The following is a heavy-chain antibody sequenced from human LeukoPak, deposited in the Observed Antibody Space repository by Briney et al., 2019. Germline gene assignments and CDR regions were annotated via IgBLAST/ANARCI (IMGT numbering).Heavy chain of an antibody. Sequence: SVKVSSKASRGTFSSYAISWVRQAPGQGLEWMGGIIPIFGTANYAQRFQGRVTITADESTSTAYMEVSSLRAEDTAVYYCAIPRDHYYDSRRLQKRGAFDVWGQGTMVTVSS. CDR3: AIPRDHYYDSRRLQKRGAFDV. J-gene: IGHJ3*01. V-gene: IGHV1-69*01. D-gene: IGHD3-22*01. CDR2: IIPIFGTA. CDR1: RGTFSSYA.